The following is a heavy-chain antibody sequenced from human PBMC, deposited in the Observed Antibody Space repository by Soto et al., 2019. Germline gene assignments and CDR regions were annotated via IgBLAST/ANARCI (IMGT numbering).Heavy chain of an antibody. D-gene: IGHD1-7*01. CDR1: GFTFSSYA. CDR2: ISYDGSNK. CDR3: ASDKTGTTTIYCYYGMDV. J-gene: IGHJ6*02. V-gene: IGHV3-30-3*01. Sequence: GGSLRLSCAASGFTFSSYAIHWVRQAPGKGLEWVAVISYDGSNKYYADSVKGRFTISRDNSKNTLYLQMNSLRAEDTAVYYCASDKTGTTTIYCYYGMDVWGQGTTVTVSS.